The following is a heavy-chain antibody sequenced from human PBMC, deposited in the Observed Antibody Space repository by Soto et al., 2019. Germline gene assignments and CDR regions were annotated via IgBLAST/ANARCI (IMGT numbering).Heavy chain of an antibody. CDR1: GGSISSYY. J-gene: IGHJ5*02. Sequence: SETLSLTCTVSGGSISSYYWSWIRQPPGKGLEWIGYIYYSGSTNYNPSLKSRVTISVDKSKNQFSLKLSSVTAADTAVYYCARDKRERRILEWFRGFDPRRQGTLVTAPQ. CDR3: ARDKRERRILEWFRGFDP. D-gene: IGHD3-3*01. CDR2: IYYSGST. V-gene: IGHV4-59*01.